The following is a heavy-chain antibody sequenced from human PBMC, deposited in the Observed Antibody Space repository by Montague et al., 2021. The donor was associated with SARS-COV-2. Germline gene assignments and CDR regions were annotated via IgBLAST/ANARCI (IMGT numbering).Heavy chain of an antibody. J-gene: IGHJ4*02. CDR1: GFTFSSHG. Sequence: SRSLSCAASGFTFSSHGMSWARQAPGKGLEWVSVIFSGGTSTYYADSVKGRFTISRDNSKNTLYLQMNTLRAEDTAVYYCAEDFGNWGQGTLVTVS. D-gene: IGHD1-14*01. V-gene: IGHV3-23*03. CDR3: AEDFGN. CDR2: IFSGGTST.